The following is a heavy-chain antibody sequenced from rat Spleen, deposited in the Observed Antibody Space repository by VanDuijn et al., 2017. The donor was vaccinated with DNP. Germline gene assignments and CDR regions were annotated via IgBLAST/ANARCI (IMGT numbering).Heavy chain of an antibody. Sequence: EVQLQESGPGLVKPSQSLSLTCSVTGYSISTSYRWNWIRKFPGNKLEWMGYINSAGSTHYNPSLKSRISITRDTSKNQFFLQLNSVTTEDTATYYCARWSTFFDYWGQGVMVTVSS. CDR2: INSAGST. V-gene: IGHV3-3*01. CDR1: GYSISTSYR. CDR3: ARWSTFFDY. D-gene: IGHD3-1*01. J-gene: IGHJ2*01.